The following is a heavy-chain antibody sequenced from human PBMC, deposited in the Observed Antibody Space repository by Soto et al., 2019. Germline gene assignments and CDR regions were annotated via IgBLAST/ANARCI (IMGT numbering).Heavy chain of an antibody. Sequence: QPXVSLRLSCAASGFTFSTYSMNWVRQAPGKGLEWVSYISYTSSTIYYADSVKGRFTISRDNAKNSLFLQMNSLRDEDTAVYYCARDNGLAGSFDPWGQGTLVTVSS. J-gene: IGHJ5*02. D-gene: IGHD2-21*01. CDR2: ISYTSSTI. CDR3: ARDNGLAGSFDP. CDR1: GFTFSTYS. V-gene: IGHV3-48*02.